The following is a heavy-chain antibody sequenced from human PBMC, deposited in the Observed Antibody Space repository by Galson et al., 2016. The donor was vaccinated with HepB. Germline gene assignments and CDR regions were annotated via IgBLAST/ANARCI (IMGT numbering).Heavy chain of an antibody. J-gene: IGHJ4*02. CDR3: ARTGSSSAIYFDS. D-gene: IGHD6-13*01. V-gene: IGHV1-69*13. CDR1: GGTFSYHA. CDR2: IIPMSDTA. Sequence: SVKVSCKASGGTFSYHAISWVRQAPGQGLEWMGGIIPMSDTADYAQKFQDRVTITADESTSTVHMELSSLRSDDTAMYYCARTGSSSAIYFDSWGQGTLVTVSS.